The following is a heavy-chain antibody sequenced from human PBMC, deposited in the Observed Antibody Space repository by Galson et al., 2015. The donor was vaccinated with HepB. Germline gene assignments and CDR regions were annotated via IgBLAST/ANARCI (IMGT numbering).Heavy chain of an antibody. CDR1: GFSFSSYS. D-gene: IGHD3-10*01. Sequence: CAAYGFSFSSYSMHWVRQAPGMGLEWVSSITSTSSHIYYADSVRGRFTISRDNAKSSLYLQINSLRAEDTAVYHCARLDGSEALFYYYYGMDVWGQGTTVTVSS. CDR2: ITSTSSHI. V-gene: IGHV3-21*06. CDR3: ARLDGSEALFYYYYGMDV. J-gene: IGHJ6*02.